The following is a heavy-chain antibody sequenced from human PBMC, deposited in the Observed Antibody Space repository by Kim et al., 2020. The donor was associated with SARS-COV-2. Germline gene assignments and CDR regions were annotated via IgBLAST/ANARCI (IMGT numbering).Heavy chain of an antibody. J-gene: IGHJ4*02. Sequence: NPSLKSRVPISVDTSKNQFSLKLSSVTAADTAVYYCARLEYSSSWYYFDYWGQGTLVTVSS. V-gene: IGHV4-39*01. D-gene: IGHD6-13*01. CDR3: ARLEYSSSWYYFDY.